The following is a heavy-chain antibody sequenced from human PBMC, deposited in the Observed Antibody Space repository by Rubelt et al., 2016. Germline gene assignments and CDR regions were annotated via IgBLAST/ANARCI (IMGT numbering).Heavy chain of an antibody. CDR1: GGSFSGYY. J-gene: IGHJ3*02. Sequence: QVQLQQWGAGLLKPSETLSLTCAVYGGSFSGYYWSWIRQPPGKGLEWIGEINHSGSTNYNPSPQGRGPISVDTSKNQFARKLSSGTAADTAVYYCARGLSSSSPEFRAFDIWGQGTMVTVSS. CDR2: INHSGST. CDR3: ARGLSSSSPEFRAFDI. D-gene: IGHD6-6*01. V-gene: IGHV4-34*01.